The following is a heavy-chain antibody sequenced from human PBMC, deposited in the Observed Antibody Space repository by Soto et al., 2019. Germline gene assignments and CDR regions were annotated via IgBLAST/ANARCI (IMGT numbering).Heavy chain of an antibody. CDR3: ARSEGEDGYNYEGMDV. V-gene: IGHV4-39*01. CDR2: SYYSGST. CDR1: GGSISSSSYY. D-gene: IGHD3-10*01. J-gene: IGHJ6*02. Sequence: QLQLQESGPGLVKPSETLSLTCTLSGGSISSSSYYWGWIRQPPGKGLEWIGSSYYSGSTYYNPSLKSRVTISVDTSKNQFSLKLTSVTAADTAMYYCARSEGEDGYNYEGMDVWGQGTAVTVSS.